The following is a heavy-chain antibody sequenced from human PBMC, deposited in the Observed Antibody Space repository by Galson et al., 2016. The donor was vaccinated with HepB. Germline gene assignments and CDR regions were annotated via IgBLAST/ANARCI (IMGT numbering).Heavy chain of an antibody. J-gene: IGHJ6*02. V-gene: IGHV3-53*01. CDR1: GFTVSSNY. Sequence: SLRLSCAASGFTVSSNYMSWVRQAPGKGLEWVSAIYSGGSTYYADSVKGRFTISRDNSKNTLYLQMNSLRAEDTAVYYCARGPGPPDFDWYSYYYYGMDVWGQGTTVTVSS. CDR3: ARGPGPPDFDWYSYYYYGMDV. D-gene: IGHD3-9*01. CDR2: IYSGGST.